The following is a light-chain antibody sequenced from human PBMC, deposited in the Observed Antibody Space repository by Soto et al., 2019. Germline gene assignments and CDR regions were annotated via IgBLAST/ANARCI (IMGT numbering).Light chain of an antibody. CDR2: GAS. Sequence: ELVLTQSPGTLSVSPGEGATLFCRSSQSVRTKLAWYQQRAGQAPRLLMYGASTRATGIPDRFSGSGSGTEFTLTISSLQSEDLAVYYCQQYNSWPPITFGQGTRLEI. CDR1: QSVRTK. V-gene: IGKV3-15*01. CDR3: QQYNSWPPIT. J-gene: IGKJ5*01.